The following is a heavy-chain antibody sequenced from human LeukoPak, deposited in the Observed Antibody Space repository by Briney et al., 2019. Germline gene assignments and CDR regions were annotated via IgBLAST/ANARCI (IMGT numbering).Heavy chain of an antibody. J-gene: IGHJ4*02. V-gene: IGHV3-48*01. CDR1: GFTFSTKS. D-gene: IGHD6-19*01. Sequence: GGSLRLSCAASGFTFSTKSMSWVRQAPGEGLEWISYISGSSETTYYADSVKGRFTISRGNSKNTLYLQVNSLRADDTAVYYCAMETSTGWFYWGQGTLVTVSS. CDR3: AMETSTGWFY. CDR2: ISGSSETT.